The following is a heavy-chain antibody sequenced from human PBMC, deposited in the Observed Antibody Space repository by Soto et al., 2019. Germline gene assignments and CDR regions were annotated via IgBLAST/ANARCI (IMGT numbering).Heavy chain of an antibody. CDR2: IYYSGST. CDR3: ARSDTVTTRSSYYFDY. J-gene: IGHJ4*02. CDR1: GGSISSYY. Sequence: PSETLSLTXTVSGGSISSYYWSWIRQPPGKGLEWIGYIYYSGSTNYNPSLKSRVTISVDTSKNQFSLKLSSVTAADTAVYYCARSDTVTTRSSYYFDYWGQGTLVTVSS. D-gene: IGHD4-17*01. V-gene: IGHV4-59*01.